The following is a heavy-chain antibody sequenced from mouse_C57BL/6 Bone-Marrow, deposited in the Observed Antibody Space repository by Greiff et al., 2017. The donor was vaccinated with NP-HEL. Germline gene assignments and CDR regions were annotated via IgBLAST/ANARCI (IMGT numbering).Heavy chain of an antibody. CDR2: INPNNGGT. CDR3: ARRGPSELALDY. CDR1: GYTFTDYN. V-gene: IGHV1-18*01. Sequence: VQLKESGPELVKPGASVKIPCKASGYTFTDYNMDWVKQSHGKSLEWIGDINPNNGGTIYNQKFKGKATLTVDKSSSTAYMELRSLTSEDTAVYYCARRGPSELALDYWGQGTTLTVSS. D-gene: IGHD4-1*01. J-gene: IGHJ2*01.